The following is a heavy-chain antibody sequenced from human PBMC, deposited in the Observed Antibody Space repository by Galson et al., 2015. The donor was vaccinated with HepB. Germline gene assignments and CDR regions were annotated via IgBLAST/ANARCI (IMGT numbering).Heavy chain of an antibody. CDR3: ARDLRDDVKRRGAFDI. Sequence: SVKVSCKASGYTFTGYYMHWVRQAPGQGLEWMGWINPNSGGTNYAQKFQGWVTMTRDTSISTAYMELSRLRSDDTAVYYCARDLRDDVKRRGAFDIWGQGTMVTVSS. J-gene: IGHJ3*02. CDR1: GYTFTGYY. CDR2: INPNSGGT. D-gene: IGHD6-25*01. V-gene: IGHV1-2*04.